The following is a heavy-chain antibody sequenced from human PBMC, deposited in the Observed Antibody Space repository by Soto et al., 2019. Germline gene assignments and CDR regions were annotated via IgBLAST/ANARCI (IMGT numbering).Heavy chain of an antibody. D-gene: IGHD3-22*01. CDR1: GYTLTELS. Sequence: QVQLVQAGSEVKKTWASVKVSCKVSGYTLTELSMHWVRQAPGKGLEWMGGVDPEDGETIYAQKFQGRVTMTEDASTDTAYMDLGSLRAGDTAVYDFPTVNYDSSGFVDYWRQGTLVSVSA. V-gene: IGHV1-24*01. J-gene: IGHJ4*02. CDR2: VDPEDGET. CDR3: PTVNYDSSGFVDY.